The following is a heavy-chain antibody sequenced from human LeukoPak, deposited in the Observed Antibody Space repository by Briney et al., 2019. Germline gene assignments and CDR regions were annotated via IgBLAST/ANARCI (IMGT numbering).Heavy chain of an antibody. CDR1: GGSISSSSYY. Sequence: KSSETLSLTCTVSGGSISSSSYYWVWIRQPPGKELEWIGSFYYSGRSYYNPSLKSRVTISVYTSKNQFSLKLSSVTAADTAVYYCARTKTGYYYDSSGYYSEFDYWGQGTLVTVSS. D-gene: IGHD3-22*01. CDR2: FYYSGRS. V-gene: IGHV4-39*07. CDR3: ARTKTGYYYDSSGYYSEFDY. J-gene: IGHJ4*02.